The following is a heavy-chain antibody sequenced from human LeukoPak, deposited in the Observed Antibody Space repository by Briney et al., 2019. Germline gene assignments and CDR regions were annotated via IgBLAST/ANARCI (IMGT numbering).Heavy chain of an antibody. Sequence: GASVKVSCKASGYTFTSYDINWVRQAPGQGLEWMGWMNPNSGNTGYAQKFQGRVTMTRNTSISTAYMELSSLRSEDTAVYYCARGKGKLRYFDWLLYDYYYYYYMDVWGKGTTVTISS. V-gene: IGHV1-8*01. CDR3: ARGKGKLRYFDWLLYDYYYYYYMDV. CDR1: GYTFTSYD. D-gene: IGHD3-9*01. CDR2: MNPNSGNT. J-gene: IGHJ6*03.